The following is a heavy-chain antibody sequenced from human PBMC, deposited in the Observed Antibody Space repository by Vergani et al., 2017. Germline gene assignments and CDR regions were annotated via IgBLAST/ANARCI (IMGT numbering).Heavy chain of an antibody. CDR2: IYPGDSDT. CDR3: ARYCSCCSCYEGSGMDV. Sequence: EVQLVQSGAEVKKPGESLKISCKGSGYSFTSYWIGWVRQMPGKGLEWMGIIYPGDSDTRYSPSFQGQVTISADKSISTAYLQWSSRKASDTAMYYCARYCSCCSCYEGSGMDVWGQGTTVIVSS. J-gene: IGHJ6*02. CDR1: GYSFTSYW. D-gene: IGHD2-15*01. V-gene: IGHV5-51*01.